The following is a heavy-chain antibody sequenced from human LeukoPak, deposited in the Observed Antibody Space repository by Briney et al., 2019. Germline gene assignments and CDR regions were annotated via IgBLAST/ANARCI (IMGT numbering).Heavy chain of an antibody. CDR3: ARDLMRALVGADAFDI. CDR2: ISSTSAGI. Sequence: GGSLRLSCAASGFSFSSYSMNWVRQAPGKGLEWVSYISSTSAGIYYADSVKGRFTISRDNSKNTLYLQMNSLRTEDTAVYYCARDLMRALVGADAFDIWGQGTMVTVSS. D-gene: IGHD1-26*01. J-gene: IGHJ3*02. V-gene: IGHV3-48*01. CDR1: GFSFSSYS.